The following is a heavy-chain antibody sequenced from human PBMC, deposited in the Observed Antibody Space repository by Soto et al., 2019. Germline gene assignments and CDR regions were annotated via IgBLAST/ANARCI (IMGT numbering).Heavy chain of an antibody. V-gene: IGHV3-74*01. CDR3: VREGRDTNNYQLGGFDF. CDR2: IDTDGRSI. CDR1: GFTFRTYW. Sequence: LRLSCAASGFTFRTYWMHWVRQAPGKGLVWVSRIDTDGRSISYADSVKGRFTISRDNAKNTLYLQMGSLKDEDTAVYYCVREGRDTNNYQLGGFDFWGQGTQVTVSS. J-gene: IGHJ4*02. D-gene: IGHD2-8*01.